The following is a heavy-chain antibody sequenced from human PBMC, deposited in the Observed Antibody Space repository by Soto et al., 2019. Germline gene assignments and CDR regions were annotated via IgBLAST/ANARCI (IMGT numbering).Heavy chain of an antibody. CDR3: ARAVPHYYDSSDPSLF. J-gene: IGHJ4*02. CDR2: ISYDGSNK. Sequence: QVQLVESGGGVVQPGRSLRLSCAASGFTFSSYAMHWVRQAPGKGLEWVAVISYDGSNKYYADSVKGRFTISRDNSKNTLYLQMNSLRAEDTAVYYCARAVPHYYDSSDPSLFWGQGTLVTVSS. CDR1: GFTFSSYA. D-gene: IGHD3-22*01. V-gene: IGHV3-30-3*01.